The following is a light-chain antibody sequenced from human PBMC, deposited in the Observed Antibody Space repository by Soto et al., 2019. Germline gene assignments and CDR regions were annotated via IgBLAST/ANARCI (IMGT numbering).Light chain of an antibody. J-gene: IGLJ2*01. CDR2: GNT. Sequence: QSVLTQPPSVSGDPGQRVTISCTGSSSNIGAGYEVHWYQRIPGAAPKLLISGNTNRPSGVPDRFSGSRSGTSASLAITGLQAEDEADYYCQSYARSLSYSLFGGGSKLTVL. CDR1: SSNIGAGYE. V-gene: IGLV1-40*01. CDR3: QSYARSLSYSL.